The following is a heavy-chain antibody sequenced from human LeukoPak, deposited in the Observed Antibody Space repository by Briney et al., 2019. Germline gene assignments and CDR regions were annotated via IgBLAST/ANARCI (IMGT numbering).Heavy chain of an antibody. CDR3: ARDVVSGSSDSFDI. Sequence: VGSLRLSCAASGFTFSTYEMNWVRQAPGEGVEWGSSIATRGTTISYADSVTGRFTISRANATNSLYLQMPRLRADDTAVYYCARDVVSGSSDSFDICGQGTMVTVYS. D-gene: IGHD1-26*01. J-gene: IGHJ3*02. CDR1: GFTFSTYE. CDR2: IATRGTTI. V-gene: IGHV3-48*03.